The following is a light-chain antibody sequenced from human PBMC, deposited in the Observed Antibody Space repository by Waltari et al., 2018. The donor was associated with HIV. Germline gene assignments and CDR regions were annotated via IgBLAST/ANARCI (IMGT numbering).Light chain of an antibody. CDR3: ATWDASLSGPV. CDR2: ANH. J-gene: IGLJ2*01. V-gene: IGLV1-44*01. Sequence: QPALTQPLSASATPGPMVTRSCPGPSSNLGSYTAPWYQHLPGTAPKLLIYANHQRPSGVPARFSGSQSDTSASLAIGGLQSEDEADYYCATWDASLSGPVFGGGTKLTVL. CDR1: SSNLGSYT.